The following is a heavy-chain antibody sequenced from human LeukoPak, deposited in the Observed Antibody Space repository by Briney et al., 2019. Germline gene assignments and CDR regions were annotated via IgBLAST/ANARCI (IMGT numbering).Heavy chain of an antibody. CDR2: IYYSGST. J-gene: IGHJ6*02. CDR3: ARRGSYYGMDV. V-gene: IGHV4-59*08. Sequence: SETLSLTRTVSGGSISSYYWSWIRQPPGKGLEWIGYIYYSGSTNYNPSLKSRVTISVDTSMNQFSLKLSSVTAADTAVYYCARRGSYYGMDVWGQGTTVTVSS. D-gene: IGHD2-15*01. CDR1: GGSISSYY.